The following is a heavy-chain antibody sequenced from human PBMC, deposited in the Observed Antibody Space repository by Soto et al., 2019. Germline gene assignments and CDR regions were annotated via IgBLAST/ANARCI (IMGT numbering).Heavy chain of an antibody. CDR3: AKTTTATHYYYGMDV. J-gene: IGHJ6*04. Sequence: GESLKISCMGSGYSFTTSWIAWVRQVPGKGLEWMGVIYPADSDTRYSPSFQGQVTISADRSVSTAYLQWSSLKASDTAIYYCAKTTTATHYYYGMDVWGKGTTVTVSS. CDR2: IYPADSDT. D-gene: IGHD1-1*01. CDR1: GYSFTTSW. V-gene: IGHV5-51*01.